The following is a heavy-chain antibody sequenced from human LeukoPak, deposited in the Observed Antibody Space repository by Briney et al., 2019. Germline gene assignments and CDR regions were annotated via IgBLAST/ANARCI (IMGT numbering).Heavy chain of an antibody. J-gene: IGHJ4*02. CDR2: IYTSGST. D-gene: IGHD6-6*01. CDR3: ARYSSWGSFDY. Sequence: SQTLSLTCTVSGGSISSGSYYWSWIRQPAGKGLEWIGRIYTSGSTNYNPSLKSRVTISVDTSKNQFSLKLSSVTAANTAVYYCARYSSWGSFDYWGQGTLVTVSS. CDR1: GGSISSGSYY. V-gene: IGHV4-61*02.